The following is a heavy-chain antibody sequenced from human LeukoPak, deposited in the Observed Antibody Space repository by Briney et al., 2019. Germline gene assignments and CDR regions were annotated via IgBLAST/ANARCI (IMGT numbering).Heavy chain of an antibody. CDR1: GGSISSSSYY. D-gene: IGHD2-2*01. Sequence: SETLSLTCTVSGGSISSSSYYWGWIRQPPGKGLEWIGSIYYSWSTYYNPSLKSRVNISVDTSKNQFSLKLSSVTAADTAVYYCAREYQLLCDFDYWGQGTLVTVSS. J-gene: IGHJ4*02. V-gene: IGHV4-39*02. CDR3: AREYQLLCDFDY. CDR2: IYYSWST.